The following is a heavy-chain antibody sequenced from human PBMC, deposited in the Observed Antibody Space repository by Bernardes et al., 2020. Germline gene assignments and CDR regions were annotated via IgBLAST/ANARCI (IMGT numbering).Heavy chain of an antibody. CDR1: GFTFSDYY. D-gene: IGHD5-18*01. Sequence: GGSLRLSCAASGFTFSDYYMSWIRQAPGKGLEWVSCISGSGTTIYYADSVKGRFTISRDNAKNSLYLQMNSLRADDTAVYYCARDVDTSLAPYTWFDPWGQGTLVTVSS. J-gene: IGHJ5*02. CDR2: ISGSGTTI. CDR3: ARDVDTSLAPYTWFDP. V-gene: IGHV3-11*01.